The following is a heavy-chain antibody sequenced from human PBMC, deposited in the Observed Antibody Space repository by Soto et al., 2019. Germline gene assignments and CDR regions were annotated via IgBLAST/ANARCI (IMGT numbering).Heavy chain of an antibody. CDR3: ARDITSATTVTTLGPFAI. J-gene: IGHJ3*02. CDR1: GGSISSGGYY. Sequence: SETLSLTCTVSGGSISSGGYYWSWIRQHPGKGLEWIGYIYYSGSTYYNPSLKSRVTISVDTSKNQFSLKLSSVTAADTAVYYCARDITSATTVTTLGPFAIWGQGTMVTVSS. V-gene: IGHV4-31*03. D-gene: IGHD4-17*01. CDR2: IYYSGST.